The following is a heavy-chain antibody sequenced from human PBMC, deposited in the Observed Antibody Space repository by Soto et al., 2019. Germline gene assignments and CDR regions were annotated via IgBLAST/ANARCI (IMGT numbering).Heavy chain of an antibody. CDR1: GDSVSSNSAA. Sequence: SQTLSLTCAISGDSVSSNSAAWNWIRQSPSRGLEWLGRTYYRSKWYNDYAVSVKSRITINPDTSKNQFSLQLNSVTPEDTAVYYCARGMDCSSTSCNSNWFDPWGQGXLVTVYS. CDR2: TYYRSKWYN. D-gene: IGHD2-2*01. CDR3: ARGMDCSSTSCNSNWFDP. J-gene: IGHJ5*02. V-gene: IGHV6-1*01.